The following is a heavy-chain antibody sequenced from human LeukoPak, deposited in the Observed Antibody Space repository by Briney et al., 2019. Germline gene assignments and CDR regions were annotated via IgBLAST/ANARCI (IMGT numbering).Heavy chain of an antibody. D-gene: IGHD6-13*01. Sequence: SETLSLTCTVSGGSISSSRYYWGWVRQPPGKGLEWIGTIYYSGSTYYNPSLKSRVTISLDTSKNQFSLTLSSVTAADTAVYYCARPSPGTVDYWGQGTLVTVSS. J-gene: IGHJ4*02. CDR3: ARPSPGTVDY. V-gene: IGHV4-39*01. CDR2: IYYSGST. CDR1: GGSISSSRYY.